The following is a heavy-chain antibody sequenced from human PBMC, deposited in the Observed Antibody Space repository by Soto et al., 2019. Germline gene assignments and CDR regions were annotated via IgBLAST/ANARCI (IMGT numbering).Heavy chain of an antibody. CDR2: ISYDGSNK. J-gene: IGHJ3*02. D-gene: IGHD3-22*01. Sequence: GGSLRLSCAASGFTFSSYGMHWVRQAPGKGLEWVAVISYDGSNKYYADSVKGRFTISRDNSKNTLYLQMNSLRAEDTAVYYCAKGDRNYYDSNDDSDAFDIWGQGTMVTVSS. V-gene: IGHV3-30*18. CDR1: GFTFSSYG. CDR3: AKGDRNYYDSNDDSDAFDI.